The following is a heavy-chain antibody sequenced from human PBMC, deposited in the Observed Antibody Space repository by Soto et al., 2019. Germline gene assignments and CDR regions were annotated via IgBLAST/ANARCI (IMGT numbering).Heavy chain of an antibody. CDR1: GFTFSSNA. D-gene: IGHD6-13*01. CDR2: ISANSGTT. V-gene: IGHV3-23*01. Sequence: EVQLLESGGDLVKPGGSLRLSCAASGFTFSSNAMTWVRRAPGKGLEWVSFISANSGTTYFADSVKGRFTISRDNSKNTLYLQINSLRAEDTAVYYCAKASSISWGVFDYWGHGTLITVSS. CDR3: AKASSISWGVFDY. J-gene: IGHJ4*01.